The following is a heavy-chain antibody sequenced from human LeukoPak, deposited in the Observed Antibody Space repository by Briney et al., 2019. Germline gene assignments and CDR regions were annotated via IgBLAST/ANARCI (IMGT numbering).Heavy chain of an antibody. CDR1: GFTLSSFA. CDR3: ARDLGQYYDTSDNWFDP. Sequence: GGSLRLSCAASGFTLSSFAMNWVRQAPGKGLEWVSAISGNGYAYYADSVKGRFTISRDNAKNTLNLQMNSLRAEDTAVYYCARDLGQYYDTSDNWFDPWGQGTLVTVSS. V-gene: IGHV3-23*01. CDR2: ISGNGYA. J-gene: IGHJ5*02. D-gene: IGHD3-22*01.